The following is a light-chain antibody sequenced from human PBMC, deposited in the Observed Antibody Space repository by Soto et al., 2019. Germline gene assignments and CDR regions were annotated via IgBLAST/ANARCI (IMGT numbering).Light chain of an antibody. V-gene: IGKV3-20*01. CDR3: QQYGYSPIT. CDR2: GAS. Sequence: EIVVTQSPATLSVSPGERATLSCRASQDVGSKLAWYQQKPGQAPRLLIYGASSRATGIPDRFRGSGSGTDFTLTISRLEPEDFAVYYCQQYGYSPITFGQGTRLEIK. J-gene: IGKJ5*01. CDR1: QDVGSK.